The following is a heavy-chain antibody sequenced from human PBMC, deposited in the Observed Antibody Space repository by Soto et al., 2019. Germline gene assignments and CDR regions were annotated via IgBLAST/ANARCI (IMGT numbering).Heavy chain of an antibody. CDR3: SSYRLGELSDLDY. J-gene: IGHJ4*02. Sequence: GGSLRLSCAASGFTFSSYAMSWVRQAPGKGLEWVSAISGSGGSTYYADSVKGRFTISRDNSKNTLYLQMNSLRAEDTAVYYRSSYRLGELSDLDYWGQGTLVTVSS. CDR2: ISGSGGST. V-gene: IGHV3-23*01. D-gene: IGHD3-16*02. CDR1: GFTFSSYA.